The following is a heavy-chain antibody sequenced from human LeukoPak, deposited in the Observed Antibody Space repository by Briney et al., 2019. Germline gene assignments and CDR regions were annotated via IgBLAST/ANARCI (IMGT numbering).Heavy chain of an antibody. J-gene: IGHJ4*02. CDR1: GGTFSSDA. CDR2: IIPIFGTA. CDR3: ARSYSSGTYPFDY. Sequence: SVKVSCKASGGTFSSDAISWARQAPGQGLEWMGRIIPIFGTANYAQKFQGRVTITTDESTSTAYMELSSLRSEDTAVYYCARSYSSGTYPFDYWGQGTLVTVSS. V-gene: IGHV1-69*05. D-gene: IGHD6-19*01.